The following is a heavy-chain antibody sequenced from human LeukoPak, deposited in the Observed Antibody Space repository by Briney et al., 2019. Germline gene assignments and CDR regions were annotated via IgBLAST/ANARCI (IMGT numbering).Heavy chain of an antibody. V-gene: IGHV3-48*03. Sequence: PGGSLILSCAASGFTFSSYEMNWVRQGPGKGLEWVSYISSSGTTKYYADSVKGRFTLSRDNAKKSLSLQMNSLRAEDTAIYYCARSNRDAFDMWGQGTVVTVSS. CDR1: GFTFSSYE. D-gene: IGHD2/OR15-2a*01. J-gene: IGHJ3*02. CDR3: ARSNRDAFDM. CDR2: ISSSGTTK.